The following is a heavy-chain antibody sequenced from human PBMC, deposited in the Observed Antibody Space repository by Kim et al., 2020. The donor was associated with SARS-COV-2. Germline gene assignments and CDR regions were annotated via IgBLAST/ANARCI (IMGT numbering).Heavy chain of an antibody. V-gene: IGHV3-23*01. CDR1: GFTFSSYA. CDR3: APDFTDYYGSGRPDY. CDR2: ISGSGGST. D-gene: IGHD3-10*01. J-gene: IGHJ4*02. Sequence: GGSLRLSCAASGFTFSSYAMSWVRQAPGKGLEWVSAISGSGGSTYYADSVKGRFTISRDNSKNTLYLQMNSLRAEDTAVYYCAPDFTDYYGSGRPDYWGQGTLVTVSS.